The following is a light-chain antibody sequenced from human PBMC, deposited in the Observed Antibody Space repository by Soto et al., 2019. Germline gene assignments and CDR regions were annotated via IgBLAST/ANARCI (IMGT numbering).Light chain of an antibody. CDR1: QSLLSSSDNRNY. CDR3: QQGKSFPLT. CDR2: WAS. V-gene: IGKV4-1*01. J-gene: IGKJ4*01. Sequence: DVVMTQSPDSLALSLGERATINCKSSQSLLSSSDNRNYLAWFQQKVGQPPKLLIRWASTRESGVPDRFSASGSATDFTLTISSLQPEDVATYYCQQGKSFPLTFGGGTKVEI.